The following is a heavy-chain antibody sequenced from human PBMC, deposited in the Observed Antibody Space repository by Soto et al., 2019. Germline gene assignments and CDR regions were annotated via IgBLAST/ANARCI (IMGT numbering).Heavy chain of an antibody. CDR2: IYYSGST. Sequence: TLSLTCTVSGGSISSGGYYWSWIRQHPGKGLEWIGYIYYSGSTYYNPSLKSRVTISVDTSRNQFSLKLSSVTAADTAVYYCARVVPAYYYYGMDVWGQGTTVTVS. J-gene: IGHJ6*02. V-gene: IGHV4-31*03. CDR3: ARVVPAYYYYGMDV. CDR1: GGSISSGGYY.